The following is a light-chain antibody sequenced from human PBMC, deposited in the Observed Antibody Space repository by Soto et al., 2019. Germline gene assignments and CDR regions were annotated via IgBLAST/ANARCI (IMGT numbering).Light chain of an antibody. J-gene: IGKJ5*01. CDR2: GAS. Sequence: EIVMTQSPATLSVSPGERATLSCRASQSVSSNLAWYQQKPGQAPRLLIYGASTRATGIPARFSGSGSGTEFTLTFSSLQSEDFAVYYCQQYNNWPPLTFGQGTRLEIK. CDR3: QQYNNWPPLT. V-gene: IGKV3-15*01. CDR1: QSVSSN.